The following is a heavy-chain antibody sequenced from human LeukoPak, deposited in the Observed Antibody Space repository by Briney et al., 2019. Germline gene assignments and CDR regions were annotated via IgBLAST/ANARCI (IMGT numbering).Heavy chain of an antibody. D-gene: IGHD3-10*02. CDR1: GFTVTSNY. V-gene: IGHV3-66*01. J-gene: IGHJ5*02. CDR2: IYSGGGA. Sequence: PEGSLRLSCAASGFTVTSNYMSWVRQAPGKGLEWVSIIYSGGGAYYADSVKGRFTISRDNSRNTLFLQMNSLRAEDTAMYYCARVFPPNWFDPWGQGTLVTVSS. CDR3: ARVFPPNWFDP.